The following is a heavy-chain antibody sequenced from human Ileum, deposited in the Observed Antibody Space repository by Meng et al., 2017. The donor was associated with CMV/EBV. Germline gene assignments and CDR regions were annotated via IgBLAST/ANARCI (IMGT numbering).Heavy chain of an antibody. D-gene: IGHD3-3*01. CDR3: ARARDGYYDFWSGYYNY. Sequence: GGSLRLSCEASGFTFSSYEMNWVRQVPGKGLEWVSYITGSSSSIYYSDSVKGRFTISRDNAKNSLYLQMNSLRAEDTAVYYCARARDGYYDFWSGYYNYWGQGTLVTVSS. J-gene: IGHJ4*02. CDR2: ITGSSSSI. V-gene: IGHV3-48*03. CDR1: GFTFSSYE.